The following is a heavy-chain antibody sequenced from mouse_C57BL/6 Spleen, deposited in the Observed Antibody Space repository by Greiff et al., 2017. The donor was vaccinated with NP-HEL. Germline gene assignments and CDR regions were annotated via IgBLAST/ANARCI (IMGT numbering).Heavy chain of an antibody. CDR3: AREGLMHYFDY. V-gene: IGHV1-53*01. Sequence: QVQLQQPGTELVKPGASVKLSCTASGYTFTSYWMHWVKQRPGQGLEWIGNINPSNGGTNYNAKFKSKATLTVDKSSSTAYMQLSSLTSEDAAVYCCAREGLMHYFDYWGQGTTLTVSS. CDR2: INPSNGGT. D-gene: IGHD3-3*01. J-gene: IGHJ2*01. CDR1: GYTFTSYW.